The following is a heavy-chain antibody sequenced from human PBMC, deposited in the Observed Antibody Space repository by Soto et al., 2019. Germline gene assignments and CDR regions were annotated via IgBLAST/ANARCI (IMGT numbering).Heavy chain of an antibody. J-gene: IGHJ4*02. Sequence: PGESLKISCAASGFTFGNCWMHWVRQAPGKGLVWVSRISDYGRINYADSVKDRFIISRDDARSELYLQLNDLRVEDTATYYCAGGGLEAIDHWGQGALVTVSS. D-gene: IGHD1-1*01. CDR2: ISDYGRI. V-gene: IGHV3-74*01. CDR3: AGGGLEAIDH. CDR1: GFTFGNCW.